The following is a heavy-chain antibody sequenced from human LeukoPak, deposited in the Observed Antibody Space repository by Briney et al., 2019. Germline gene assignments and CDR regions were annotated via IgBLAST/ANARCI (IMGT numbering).Heavy chain of an antibody. Sequence: VASVKVSCKASGYTFTGYYMHWVRQAPGQGLEWMGWINPNSGGTNYAQKFQGRVTMTRDTSISTAYMELSRLRSDDTAVYYCARGGYYYDSSGYYSLLDYWGQGTLVTVSS. J-gene: IGHJ4*02. CDR3: ARGGYYYDSSGYYSLLDY. CDR2: INPNSGGT. CDR1: GYTFTGYY. V-gene: IGHV1-2*02. D-gene: IGHD3-22*01.